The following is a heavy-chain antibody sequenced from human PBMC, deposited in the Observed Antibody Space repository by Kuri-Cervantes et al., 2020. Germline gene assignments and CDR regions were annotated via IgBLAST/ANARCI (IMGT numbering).Heavy chain of an antibody. CDR2: IYHSGTT. CDR3: ARGAGDYGGNSDY. D-gene: IGHD4-23*01. J-gene: IGHJ4*02. CDR1: GFTFSSYA. V-gene: IGHV4-30-2*02. Sequence: SCAASGFTFSSYAMSWIRQPPGKGLEWIGYIYHSGTTYYNPSLKSRVTISVDTSKNQFSLKLSSVTAADTAVYYCARGAGDYGGNSDYWGQGTLVTVSS.